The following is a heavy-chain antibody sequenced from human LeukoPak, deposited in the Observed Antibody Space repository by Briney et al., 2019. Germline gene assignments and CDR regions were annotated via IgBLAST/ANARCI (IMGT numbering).Heavy chain of an antibody. V-gene: IGHV3-64*02. D-gene: IGHD2-8*01. J-gene: IGHJ4*02. CDR3: ARDNGAPDSAINY. CDR1: AHISKFFA. CDR2: ISSDGVRT. Sequence: GGSLRLSWSASAHISKFFAFHWLRSAREGGPANLPTISSDGVRTSCPDYAHGRCTNSRDKCKNELYLQMRSLRDEDMAVYYCARDNGAPDSAINYWGQGALVTVSS.